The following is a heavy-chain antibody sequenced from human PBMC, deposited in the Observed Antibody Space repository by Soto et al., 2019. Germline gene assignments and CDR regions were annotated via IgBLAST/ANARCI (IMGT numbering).Heavy chain of an antibody. CDR3: ARVFSSGSGWMYSFDF. CDR1: TGSISSGNW. D-gene: IGHD6-25*01. Sequence: QVQLRESGPGLVEASGTLSLTCEVSTGSISSGNWWSWVRQPPGKGLGLIGEIYYTGATNYNPSPKMRITMTIDKAKAHFSLSLRSATAADTAVYYCARVFSSGSGWMYSFDFWGQGTLVSVSS. CDR2: IYYTGAT. J-gene: IGHJ4*02. V-gene: IGHV4-4*02.